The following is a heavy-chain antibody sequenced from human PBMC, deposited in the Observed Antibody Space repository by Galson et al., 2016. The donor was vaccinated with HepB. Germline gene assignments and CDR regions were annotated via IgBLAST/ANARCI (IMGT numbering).Heavy chain of an antibody. CDR1: GFTFSGFA. D-gene: IGHD3-10*01. CDR2: ISGGGGST. Sequence: SLRLSCAASGFTFSGFAMSWVRQAPGKGLEWVSSISGGGGSTDYAGSVKGRLTISRDNSKNTLYLHLNSLRAEDTAVYFCVKGLYGSGSSGDYWGQGTLVTVSS. CDR3: VKGLYGSGSSGDY. J-gene: IGHJ4*02. V-gene: IGHV3-23*01.